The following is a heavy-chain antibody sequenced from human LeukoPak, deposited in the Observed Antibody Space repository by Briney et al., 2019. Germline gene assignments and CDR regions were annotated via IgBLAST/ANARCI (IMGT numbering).Heavy chain of an antibody. CDR2: MNPNSGNT. CDR1: GYTFTSYD. J-gene: IGHJ3*02. CDR3: ARDQEQWLVLGAFDI. Sequence: ASVKVSCKASGYTFTSYDINWVRQATGQGLEWMGWMNPNSGNTGYAQKFQGRVTITRNTSISTAYMELSRLRSDDTAVYYCARDQEQWLVLGAFDIWGQGTMVTVSS. D-gene: IGHD6-19*01. V-gene: IGHV1-8*03.